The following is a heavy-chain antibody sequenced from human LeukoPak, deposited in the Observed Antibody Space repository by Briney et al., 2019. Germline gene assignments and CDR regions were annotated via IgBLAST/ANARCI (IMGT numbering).Heavy chain of an antibody. CDR3: ASRSPPGETGYFDY. D-gene: IGHD2-21*01. J-gene: IGHJ4*02. CDR1: GGSIGSSSYY. Sequence: PSETLSLTCTVSGGSIGSSSYYWGWIRQPPGKGLEWIGSIYYSGSTYYNPSLKSRVTISVDTSKNQFSLKLNSVTAADTAVYFCASRSPPGETGYFDYWGQGTLVTVSS. V-gene: IGHV4-39*07. CDR2: IYYSGST.